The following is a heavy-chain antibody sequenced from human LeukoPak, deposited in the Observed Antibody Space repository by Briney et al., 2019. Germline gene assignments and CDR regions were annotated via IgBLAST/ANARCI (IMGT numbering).Heavy chain of an antibody. D-gene: IGHD3-10*02. Sequence: GGSLRLSCAASRFTVSSYAMHWVRQAPGKGLEWVAVISYDGSNKYYADSVKGRFTISRDNSKNTLHLQMNSLRAEDTAGYYCARALSVRGVGLYWGQGTLVTVSS. J-gene: IGHJ4*02. CDR3: ARALSVRGVGLY. V-gene: IGHV3-30*04. CDR2: ISYDGSNK. CDR1: RFTVSSYA.